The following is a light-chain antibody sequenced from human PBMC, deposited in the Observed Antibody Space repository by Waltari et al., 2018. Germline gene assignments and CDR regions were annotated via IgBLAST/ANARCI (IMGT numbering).Light chain of an antibody. CDR1: QSVSSSY. J-gene: IGKJ4*01. CDR2: GAS. V-gene: IGKV3-20*01. Sequence: EIVLTQSPGTLSLSSGERATLSCRASQSVSSSYLAWYQQKPGQAPRLLIYGASSRATGIPDRFSGSGSGTDFTLTISRLEPEDFAMFYCQQYGSSTGLTFGGGTKVEIK. CDR3: QQYGSSTGLT.